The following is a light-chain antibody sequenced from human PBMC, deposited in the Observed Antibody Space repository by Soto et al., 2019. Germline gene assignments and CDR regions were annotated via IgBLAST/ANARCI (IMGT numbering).Light chain of an antibody. CDR1: QSVSRTY. J-gene: IGKJ4*01. V-gene: IGKV3-20*01. CDR3: QHYGSLVLT. Sequence: EIVLTQSPGTLSLSPGERATLSCRASQSVSRTYLAWYQQKPGQAPRLLIYGASSRATGIPDRFSGSGSGTDFTLTISRLEPEDFAVYYCQHYGSLVLTFGGGTKLEIK. CDR2: GAS.